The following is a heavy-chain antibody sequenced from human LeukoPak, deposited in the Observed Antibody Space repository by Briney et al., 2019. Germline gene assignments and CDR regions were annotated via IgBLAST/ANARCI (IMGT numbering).Heavy chain of an antibody. V-gene: IGHV4-59*01. CDR3: ARVSSGSYYFDS. CDR2: IYYSGST. J-gene: IGHJ4*02. CDR1: GAPISSYY. Sequence: SETLSLTCTVSGAPISSYYWSWIRQPPGKGLEWIGYIYYSGSTNYNPSLKSRVTISVDTSKNQFSLRLSSVTAADTAVYYCARVSSGSYYFDSWGQGTLVTVSS. D-gene: IGHD1-26*01.